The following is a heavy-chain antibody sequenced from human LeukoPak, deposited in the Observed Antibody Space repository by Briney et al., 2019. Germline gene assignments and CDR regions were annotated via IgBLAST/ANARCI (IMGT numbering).Heavy chain of an antibody. CDR3: ARDSYYYGSGPTRENAFDI. Sequence: PGGSLRLSCAASGFTFKAYWMSWVRQAPGKGLEGVAVISYDGSNKYYADSVKGRFTISRDNSTNTLYLQMNSLRAEDTAVYYCARDSYYYGSGPTRENAFDIWGQGTMVTVS. V-gene: IGHV3-30-3*01. J-gene: IGHJ3*02. D-gene: IGHD3-10*01. CDR2: ISYDGSNK. CDR1: GFTFKAYW.